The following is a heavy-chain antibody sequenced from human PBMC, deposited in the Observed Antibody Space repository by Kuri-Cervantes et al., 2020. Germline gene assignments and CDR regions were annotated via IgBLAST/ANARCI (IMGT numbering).Heavy chain of an antibody. CDR3: ARDRRVYASPSWFDY. D-gene: IGHD2-8*01. V-gene: IGHV1-3*01. CDR2: INAGNGNT. Sequence: ASVKVSCKASGYTFTSYAIHWVRQAPGQRLEWMGWINAGNGNTKYSQKFQGRVTVTTDTSTSTAYMELRSLRSDDTAVYYCARDRRVYASPSWFDYWGQGTLVTVSS. J-gene: IGHJ4*02. CDR1: GYTFTSYA.